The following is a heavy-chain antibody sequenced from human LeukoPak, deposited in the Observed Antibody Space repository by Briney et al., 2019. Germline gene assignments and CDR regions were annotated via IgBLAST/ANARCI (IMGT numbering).Heavy chain of an antibody. D-gene: IGHD6-13*01. CDR3: ARDSDVVSSSWHWFDP. CDR1: GYTFTSYY. V-gene: IGHV1-46*01. J-gene: IGHJ5*02. Sequence: ASVKVSCKASGYTFTSYYMHWVRQAPGQGLEWMGIINPSGGSTSYAQKFQGRVTMTRDTSTSTVYMELSSLRSGDTAVYYCARDSDVVSSSWHWFDPWGQGTPVTVSS. CDR2: INPSGGST.